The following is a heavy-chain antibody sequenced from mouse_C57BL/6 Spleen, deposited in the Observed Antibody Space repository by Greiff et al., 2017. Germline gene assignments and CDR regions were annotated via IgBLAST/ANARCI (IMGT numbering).Heavy chain of an antibody. V-gene: IGHV1-69*01. J-gene: IGHJ3*01. CDR3: ARGDYYGSSYGFAY. D-gene: IGHD1-1*01. CDR2: IDPSDSYP. CDR1: GYTFTSYW. Sequence: QVQLQQSGAELVMPGASVKLSCKASGYTFTSYWMHWVKQRPGQGLEWIGEIDPSDSYPNYNQKFKGKSTLTVDKSSSTAYMQLSSLTSEDSAVYYCARGDYYGSSYGFAYWGQGTLVTVSA.